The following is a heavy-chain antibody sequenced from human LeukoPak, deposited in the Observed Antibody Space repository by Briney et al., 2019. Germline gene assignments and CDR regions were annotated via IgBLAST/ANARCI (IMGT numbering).Heavy chain of an antibody. CDR2: INHSGSP. CDR3: ARGPAGGSYYYYYYMDV. D-gene: IGHD3-10*01. J-gene: IGHJ6*03. Sequence: SETLSLTCAVYGGSFSGYYWSWIRQPPGKGLEWIGEINHSGSPNYNPSLKSRVTISVDTSKNQFSLKLSSVTAADTAVYYCARGPAGGSYYYYYYMDVWGKGTPVTVSS. V-gene: IGHV4-34*01. CDR1: GGSFSGYY.